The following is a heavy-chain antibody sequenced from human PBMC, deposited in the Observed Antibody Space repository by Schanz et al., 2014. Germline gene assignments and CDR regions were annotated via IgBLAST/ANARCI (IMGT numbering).Heavy chain of an antibody. D-gene: IGHD3-10*01. J-gene: IGHJ5*02. CDR3: ARPALWFGDNCFDP. CDR2: INGDGSNT. Sequence: EVQLVESGGGLVKPGGSLRLSCAASGFTFSSYWMHWVRQVPGKGLVWVSRINGDGSNTNYADSVKGRFTISRDNAKNTLYLQMNSLRAEDTAVYYCARPALWFGDNCFDPWGQGTLVTVSA. V-gene: IGHV3-74*02. CDR1: GFTFSSYW.